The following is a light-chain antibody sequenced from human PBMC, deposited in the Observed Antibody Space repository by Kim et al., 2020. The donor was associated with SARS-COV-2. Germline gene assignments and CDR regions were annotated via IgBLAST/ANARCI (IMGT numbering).Light chain of an antibody. Sequence: QSFTSSCTGTSSDVGGSNSVSWYQQRPGKAPELIISDVNTRPSGVPDRFSVSKSGNTASLTISGLQPEDEADYYCFSYAGNYIYVFGTATKVTVL. V-gene: IGLV2-11*03. J-gene: IGLJ1*01. CDR2: DVN. CDR1: SSDVGGSNS. CDR3: FSYAGNYIYV.